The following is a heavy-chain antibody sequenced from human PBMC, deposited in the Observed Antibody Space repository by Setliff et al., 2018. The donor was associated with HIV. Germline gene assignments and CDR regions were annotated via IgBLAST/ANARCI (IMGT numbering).Heavy chain of an antibody. CDR1: GYTFSTNA. D-gene: IGHD4-17*01. CDR2: INAGDDNT. CDR3: ARTVNDYGDYYFDY. Sequence: ASVKVSCKAFGYTFSTNAIHWVRQAPGQRLEWMGYINAGDDNTRYSEKFQGRVTITRDTSASTAYMELSSLRSEDTAVYYCARTVNDYGDYYFDYWGQGTLVTVSS. J-gene: IGHJ4*02. V-gene: IGHV1-3*01.